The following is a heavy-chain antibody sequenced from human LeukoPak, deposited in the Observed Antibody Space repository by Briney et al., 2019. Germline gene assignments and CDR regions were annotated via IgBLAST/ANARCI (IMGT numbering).Heavy chain of an antibody. J-gene: IGHJ4*02. CDR2: ISYDRSSK. D-gene: IGHD5-18*01. V-gene: IGHV3-30-3*01. CDR1: AFTFSSYA. Sequence: GGSLRLSCAASAFTFSSYAMHWVRQAPGKGLEWVAVISYDRSSKYYADSVKGRFTISRDNSKNTLYLQVNSLRAEDTAVYYCARQIFPGYRYADYWGQGTLVTVSS. CDR3: ARQIFPGYRYADY.